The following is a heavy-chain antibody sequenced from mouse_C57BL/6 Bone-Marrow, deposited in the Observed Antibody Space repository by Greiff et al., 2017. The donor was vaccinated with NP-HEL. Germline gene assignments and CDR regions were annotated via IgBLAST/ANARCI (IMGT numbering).Heavy chain of an antibody. CDR2: IYPRSGNT. D-gene: IGHD2-3*01. V-gene: IGHV1-81*01. J-gene: IGHJ2*01. CDR1: GYTFTSYG. Sequence: VQLQQSGAELARPGASVKLSCKASGYTFTSYGISWVKQRTGQGLEWIGEIYPRSGNTYYNEKFKGKATLTADKSSSTAYMELRSLTSEDSAVYFCALYDGYYFDDWGQGTTLTVSS. CDR3: ALYDGYYFDD.